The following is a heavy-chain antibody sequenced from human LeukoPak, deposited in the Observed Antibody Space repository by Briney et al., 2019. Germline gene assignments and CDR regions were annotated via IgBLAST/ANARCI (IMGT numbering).Heavy chain of an antibody. V-gene: IGHV3-30*18. CDR1: GFTFSSYG. Sequence: GGSLRLSCAASGFTFSSYGMHWVRQAPGKGLEWVAVISYDGSNKYYADSVKGRFTISRDNSKNTLYLQMNSLRAEDTAVYYCAKDQIASISWFNTDYYYGMDVWGQGTTVTVSS. CDR3: AKDQIASISWFNTDYYYGMDV. D-gene: IGHD6-13*01. J-gene: IGHJ6*02. CDR2: ISYDGSNK.